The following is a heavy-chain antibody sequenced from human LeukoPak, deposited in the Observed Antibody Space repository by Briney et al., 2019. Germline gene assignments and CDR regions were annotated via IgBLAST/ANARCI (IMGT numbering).Heavy chain of an antibody. V-gene: IGHV3-23*01. J-gene: IGHJ5*02. CDR1: GFTFSSYG. CDR3: ARGATDTTRWFDP. Sequence: PGGTLRLSCAASGFTFSSYGMSWVRQAPGKGLEWVSAISGSGGSTYYADSVKGRFTISRDNAKNSLYLQMNGLRADDTATYYCARGATDTTRWFDPWGQGTLVTVSS. D-gene: IGHD1-7*01. CDR2: ISGSGGST.